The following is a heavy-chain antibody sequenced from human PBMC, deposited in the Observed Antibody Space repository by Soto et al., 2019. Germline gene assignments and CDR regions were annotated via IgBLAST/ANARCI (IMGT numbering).Heavy chain of an antibody. CDR2: IFVGSCNT. CDR3: AASSGEAGAGYGYNMQV. Sequence: GSSVKVSCKASGFTFSNSAVQWVRQALGHGLEWMGWIFVGSCNTNYAQKFRERVTLTRDMSTSTAYMELSSLRSEETAVCFCAASSGEAGAGYGYNMQVWGQGTMVNVS. J-gene: IGHJ3*01. CDR1: GFTFSNSA. D-gene: IGHD5-18*01. V-gene: IGHV1-58*01.